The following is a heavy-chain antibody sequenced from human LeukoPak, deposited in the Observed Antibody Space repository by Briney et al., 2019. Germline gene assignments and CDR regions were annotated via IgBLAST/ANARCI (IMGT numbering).Heavy chain of an antibody. CDR1: GFTFSSYT. CDR2: IQSDGRTT. CDR3: ARDMYYYNSSAFYHYYYGMDV. D-gene: IGHD3-22*01. Sequence: GGSLRLSCAASGFTFSSYTLNWVRQAPGKGLEWVSRIQSDGRTTSYADSVKGRFTISRDNAKNTLYLQMNSLRAEDTAVYYCARDMYYYNSSAFYHYYYGMDVWGQGTTVTVSS. V-gene: IGHV3-74*01. J-gene: IGHJ6*02.